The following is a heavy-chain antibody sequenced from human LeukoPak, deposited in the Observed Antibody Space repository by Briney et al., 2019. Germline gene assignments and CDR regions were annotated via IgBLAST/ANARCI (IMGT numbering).Heavy chain of an antibody. Sequence: SETLSLTCTVSGGSISSYYWSWIRQPPRKGLEWIGYIHYTGSTNYNPSLKSRVTISVDTSKNQFSLKLSSVTAADTAVYYCARVEEGYGSGRRENYYYYYMDVWGKGTTVTISS. V-gene: IGHV4-59*01. CDR1: GGSISSYY. J-gene: IGHJ6*03. CDR3: ARVEEGYGSGRRENYYYYYMDV. D-gene: IGHD3-10*01. CDR2: IHYTGST.